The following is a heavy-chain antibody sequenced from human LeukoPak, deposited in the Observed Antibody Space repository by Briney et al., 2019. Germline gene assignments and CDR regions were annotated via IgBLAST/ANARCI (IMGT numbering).Heavy chain of an antibody. V-gene: IGHV3-74*01. CDR3: ARGSLGDGSLLIDY. D-gene: IGHD3-10*01. CDR1: GFTFNRYW. J-gene: IGHJ4*02. Sequence: PGGSLRLSCAASGFTFNRYWVHWVRQAPGKGLVWVSRINSDGSDITYADSVKGRFTISRDNAKNTVYVQMNSLRADDTAVYYCARGSLGDGSLLIDYWGQGTLVTVSS. CDR2: INSDGSDI.